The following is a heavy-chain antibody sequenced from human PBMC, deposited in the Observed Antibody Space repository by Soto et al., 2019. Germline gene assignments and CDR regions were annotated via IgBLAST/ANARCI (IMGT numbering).Heavy chain of an antibody. CDR3: STYLYYDHNSGSHHS. CDR2: IHHTGAT. V-gene: IGHV4-39*01. Sequence: SETLSLTCTVAGGSITRRNHYWGWVRQPPGKGLEWVASIHHTGATYYNPSLRSRIKVSIDTSKNRFSLSLTSVTAADTATYFCSTYLYYDHNSGSHHSWGQRTLRTVST. J-gene: IGHJ4*02. D-gene: IGHD3-16*01. CDR1: GGSITRRNHY.